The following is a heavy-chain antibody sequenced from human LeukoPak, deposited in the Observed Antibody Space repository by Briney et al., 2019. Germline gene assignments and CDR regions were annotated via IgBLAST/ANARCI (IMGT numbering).Heavy chain of an antibody. Sequence: PGGSLRLSCAASGFTFSSYAMSWVRQAPGKGLEWVSAISGSGGSTYYADSVKGRFTISRDNSKNTLYLQMNSLRAEDTAVYYCAKAPGYSGIKGYWYFDLWGRGTLVTVSS. J-gene: IGHJ2*01. V-gene: IGHV3-23*01. CDR2: ISGSGGST. CDR1: GFTFSSYA. CDR3: AKAPGYSGIKGYWYFDL. D-gene: IGHD1-26*01.